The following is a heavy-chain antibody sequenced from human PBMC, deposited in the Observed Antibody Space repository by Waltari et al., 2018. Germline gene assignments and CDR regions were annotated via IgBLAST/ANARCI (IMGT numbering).Heavy chain of an antibody. CDR3: ARDDGDYWDGAFDI. CDR2: IIPIFGTA. J-gene: IGHJ3*02. D-gene: IGHD4-17*01. CDR1: GGTFSSYA. Sequence: QVQLVQSGAEVKKPGSSVKVSCKASGGTFSSYAISWVRQAPGQGLEWMERIIPIFGTANYAQKFQGRVTITADKSTSTAYMELSSLRSEDTAVYYCARDDGDYWDGAFDIWGQGTMVTVSS. V-gene: IGHV1-69*08.